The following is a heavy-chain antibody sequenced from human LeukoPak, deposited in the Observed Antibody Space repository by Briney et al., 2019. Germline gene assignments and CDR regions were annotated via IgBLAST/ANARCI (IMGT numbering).Heavy chain of an antibody. CDR3: AKGGLDYYDSSGYSY. J-gene: IGHJ4*02. Sequence: QPGGSPRLSCAGSGFIFSGSAMTWVRQAPGKGLEWVSAISGSGGSTYYADSVKGRFTISRDNSKNTLYLQMNSLRAEDTAVYYCAKGGLDYYDSSGYSYWGQGTLVTVSS. CDR1: GFIFSGSA. CDR2: ISGSGGST. D-gene: IGHD3-22*01. V-gene: IGHV3-23*01.